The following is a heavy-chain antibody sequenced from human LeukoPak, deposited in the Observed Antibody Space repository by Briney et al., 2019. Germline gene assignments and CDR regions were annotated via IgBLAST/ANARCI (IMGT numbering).Heavy chain of an antibody. CDR2: ISSSSTTI. J-gene: IGHJ4*02. D-gene: IGHD3-22*01. CDR1: GFNVSSYS. CDR3: ARDKNDSSGYYYGY. V-gene: IGHV3-48*01. Sequence: GGSLRLSCAASGFNVSSYSMNWVRQAPGKGLEWVSYISSSSTTIYYADSVKGRFTISRDNAKNSLYLQMNSLRAEDAAVYYCARDKNDSSGYYYGYWGQGTLVTVSS.